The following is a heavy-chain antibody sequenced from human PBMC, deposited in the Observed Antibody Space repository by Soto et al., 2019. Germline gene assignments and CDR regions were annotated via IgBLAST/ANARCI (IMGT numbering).Heavy chain of an antibody. CDR2: IYDSGST. Sequence: SETLSLTCSVSADSLKIHYWAWIRHSPGKGLEWIGVIYDSGSTNYSPALKFRVSLSVDTSKNQFSLKLSSVTVADTAVYYCARGPSGDDSSASPIWLDPWGQGTLVT. D-gene: IGHD3-22*01. J-gene: IGHJ5*02. V-gene: IGHV4-59*11. CDR1: ADSLKIHY. CDR3: ARGPSGDDSSASPIWLDP.